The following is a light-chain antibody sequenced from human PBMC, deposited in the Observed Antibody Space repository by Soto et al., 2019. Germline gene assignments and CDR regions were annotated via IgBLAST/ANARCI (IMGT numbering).Light chain of an antibody. CDR1: SSDVGGYNY. Sequence: QSVLTQPASVSGSPGQSITISCTGTSSDVGGYNYVSWYQQHPGKAPKLMIYDASNRPSGVSNRFSGSKSGNTASLTISGLQAEDEADYFCSSYTSSSTSSYVFGTGTKVTVL. CDR2: DAS. V-gene: IGLV2-14*01. CDR3: SSYTSSSTSSYV. J-gene: IGLJ1*01.